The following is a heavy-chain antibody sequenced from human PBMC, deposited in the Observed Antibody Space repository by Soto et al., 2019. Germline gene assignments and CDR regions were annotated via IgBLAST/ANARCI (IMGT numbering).Heavy chain of an antibody. CDR2: ISAYNGNT. CDR1: GYTFTSYG. CDR3: ARYPGGIAVAPIGYYYYMDV. V-gene: IGHV1-18*01. D-gene: IGHD6-19*01. Sequence: QVPLVQSGAEVKKPGASVKVSCKASGYTFTSYGISWVRQAPGQGLEWMGWISAYNGNTNYAQKLQGRVTMTTDTSTSTAYRELRSLRSDDTAVYYCARYPGGIAVAPIGYYYYMDVWGKGTTVTVSS. J-gene: IGHJ6*03.